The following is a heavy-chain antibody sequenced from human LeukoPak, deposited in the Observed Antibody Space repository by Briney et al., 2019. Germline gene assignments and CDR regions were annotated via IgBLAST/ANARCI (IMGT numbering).Heavy chain of an antibody. D-gene: IGHD7-27*01. J-gene: IGHJ6*03. CDR3: ARGANWGYYYYMDV. CDR2: IYYSGST. V-gene: IGHV4-39*07. CDR1: GDSISNNNYY. Sequence: SETLSLTCTVSGDSISNNNYYWGWIRQPPGKGLEWIGSIYYSGSTYYNPSLKSRVTISVDTSKNQFSLKLSSVTAADTAVYYCARGANWGYYYYMDVWGKGTTVTVSS.